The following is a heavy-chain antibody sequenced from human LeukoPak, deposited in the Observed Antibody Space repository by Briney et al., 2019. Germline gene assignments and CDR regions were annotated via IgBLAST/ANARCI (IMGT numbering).Heavy chain of an antibody. CDR1: GYTFTSYG. D-gene: IGHD4-17*01. CDR3: ARPMDFGDSGSFDY. CDR2: ISAYNGNT. J-gene: IGHJ4*02. Sequence: ASVKVSCKASGYTFTSYGISWVRQAPGQGLEWMGWISAYNGNTNYAQKLQGRVTMTTDTSTSTAYMELRSLRSGDTAVYYCARPMDFGDSGSFDYWGQGTLVTVSS. V-gene: IGHV1-18*01.